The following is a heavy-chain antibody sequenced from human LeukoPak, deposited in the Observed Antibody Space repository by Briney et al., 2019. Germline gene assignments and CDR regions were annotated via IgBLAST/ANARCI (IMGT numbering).Heavy chain of an antibody. CDR3: ASLGGYQNGNFDY. Sequence: SETLSLTCAVSGYSINSGNHWGWIRQPPEKGVEWIGSIHYSGSTNYNPSLKSRVTISIDTSKNHFSLKLSSVTAADTAVYYCASLGGYQNGNFDYWGRGALVTVSS. D-gene: IGHD1-26*01. CDR1: GYSINSGNH. CDR2: IHYSGST. J-gene: IGHJ4*02. V-gene: IGHV4-38-2*01.